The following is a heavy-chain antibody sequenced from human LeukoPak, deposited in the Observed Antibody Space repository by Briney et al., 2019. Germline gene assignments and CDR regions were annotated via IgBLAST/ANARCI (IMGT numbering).Heavy chain of an antibody. V-gene: IGHV3-21*01. CDR1: GFTFSSYS. Sequence: GGSLRLSCAASGFTFSSYSMNWVRQAPGKGLEWVSSISSSSSYIYYADSVKGRFTISRDNSKNTLYLQMNSLRAEDTAVYYRAKAKSGHPDAFDIWGQGTMVTVSS. CDR3: AKAKSGHPDAFDI. J-gene: IGHJ3*02. D-gene: IGHD1-26*01. CDR2: ISSSSSYI.